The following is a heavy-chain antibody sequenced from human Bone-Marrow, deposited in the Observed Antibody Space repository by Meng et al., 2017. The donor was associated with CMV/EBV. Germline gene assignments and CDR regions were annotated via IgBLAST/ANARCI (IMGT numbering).Heavy chain of an antibody. V-gene: IGHV1-3*04. Sequence: VSWKASGFSFPVVTLHWVRQAHGQRLGWLGWINTAYGNSHYSQNFQGRVIITRDTSTTTAYMEMSSLRSEDTAVYYCAGDRGNRFDYWGQGSLVTVSS. CDR2: INTAYGNS. J-gene: IGHJ4*02. D-gene: IGHD3-10*01. CDR1: GFSFPVVT. CDR3: AGDRGNRFDY.